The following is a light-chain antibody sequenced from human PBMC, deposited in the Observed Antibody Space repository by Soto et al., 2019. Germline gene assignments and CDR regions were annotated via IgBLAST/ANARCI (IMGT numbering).Light chain of an antibody. Sequence: DIQLTPSPSTLPGSVGDRIAITCRARQSIDRWLAWYQQKPGKAPKVLIYPASRLETGVPSRFSGSGSGTEFTLTITSVQPDDSATYYCQHYNSYGTXGQGTKVDIK. CDR3: QHYNSYGT. CDR2: PAS. J-gene: IGKJ1*01. V-gene: IGKV1-5*01. CDR1: QSIDRW.